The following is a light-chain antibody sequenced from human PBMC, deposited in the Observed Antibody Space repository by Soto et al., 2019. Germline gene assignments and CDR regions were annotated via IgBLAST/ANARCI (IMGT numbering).Light chain of an antibody. Sequence: AIRMTHSPSSCCRSXPRRVPICXXMSQGISSYLAWYQQKPGKAPELLIYAASTLQSGVPSRFSGSGSGTDFTLTISCLQSEDFATYYCQQYYSFPWTFGQGTKVDNK. CDR3: QQYYSFPWT. CDR2: AAS. J-gene: IGKJ1*01. CDR1: QGISSY. V-gene: IGKV1D-8*02.